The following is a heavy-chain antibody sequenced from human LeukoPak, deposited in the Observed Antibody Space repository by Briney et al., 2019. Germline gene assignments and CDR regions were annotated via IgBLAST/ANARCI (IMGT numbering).Heavy chain of an antibody. Sequence: GGSLRLSCAASGFTVSSNYMSWVRQAPGKGLEWVSVIYSGGSTYYADSVKGRFTISRDNSKNTLYLQMNSLRAEDTAVYYCASSWAEGAFDIWGQGTMVTVSS. D-gene: IGHD6-19*01. V-gene: IGHV3-66*01. CDR1: GFTVSSNY. CDR3: ASSWAEGAFDI. CDR2: IYSGGST. J-gene: IGHJ3*02.